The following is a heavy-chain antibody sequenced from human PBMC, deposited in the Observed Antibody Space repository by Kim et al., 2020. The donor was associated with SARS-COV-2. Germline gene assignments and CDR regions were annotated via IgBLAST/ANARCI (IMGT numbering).Heavy chain of an antibody. CDR2: ISYDGSNK. J-gene: IGHJ4*02. D-gene: IGHD3-22*01. CDR1: GFTFSSYA. Sequence: GGSLRLSCAASGFTFSSYAMHWVRQAPGKGLEWVAVISYDGSNKYYADSVKGRFTISRDNSKNTLYLQMNSLRAEDTAVYYCARDRGTRPGYYYDSSVDYWGQGTLVTVSS. V-gene: IGHV3-30*04. CDR3: ARDRGTRPGYYYDSSVDY.